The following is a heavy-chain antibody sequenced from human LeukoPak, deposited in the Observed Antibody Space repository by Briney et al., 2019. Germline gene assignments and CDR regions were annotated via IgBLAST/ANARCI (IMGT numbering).Heavy chain of an antibody. J-gene: IGHJ6*02. D-gene: IGHD3-10*01. CDR2: IYYSGST. V-gene: IGHV4-61*08. CDR3: ARVRYYYGSGSYSIYYYYYGMDV. CDR1: SGSISSTGYY. Sequence: SETLSLTCSVSSGSISSTGYYWSWIRQPPGKGLEWIGYIYYSGSTNYNPSLKSRVTISVDTSKNQFSLKLSSVTAADTAVYYCARVRYYYGSGSYSIYYYYYGMDVWGQGTTVTVSS.